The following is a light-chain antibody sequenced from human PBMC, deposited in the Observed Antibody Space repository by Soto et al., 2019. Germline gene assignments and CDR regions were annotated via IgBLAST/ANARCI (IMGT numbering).Light chain of an antibody. J-gene: IGLJ2*01. CDR1: SSDVGGYNY. CDR3: SSYTSSSTLGV. Sequence: QSALTQPASVSGSPGQSITISCTGTSSDVGGYNYVSWYQQHPGKAPKLMIYDVSNRPSGVSNRFSGAKSGNTGSLTISGRQAEDEADYYCSSYTSSSTLGVFGGGTKLTVL. CDR2: DVS. V-gene: IGLV2-14*01.